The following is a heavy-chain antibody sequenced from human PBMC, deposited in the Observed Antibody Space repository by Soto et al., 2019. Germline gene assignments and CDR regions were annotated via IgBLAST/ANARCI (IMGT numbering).Heavy chain of an antibody. Sequence: QVQLVESGGGVVHPGRSLRLSCAASGFTFSSYGMHWVRQAPGKGLEWVAVISYDGSNKYYADSVKGRFTISRDNSKNTLYMQMNSLRAEDTAVYYCAKGSAAMTYFDYWGQGTLGTVSS. CDR3: AKGSAAMTYFDY. V-gene: IGHV3-30*18. D-gene: IGHD5-18*01. CDR1: GFTFSSYG. CDR2: ISYDGSNK. J-gene: IGHJ4*02.